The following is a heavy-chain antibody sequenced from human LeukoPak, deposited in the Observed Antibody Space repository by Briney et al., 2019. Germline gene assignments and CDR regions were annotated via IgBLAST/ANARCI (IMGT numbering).Heavy chain of an antibody. V-gene: IGHV4-39*07. CDR2: IYYSGST. Sequence: SETLPLTCTVSGGSISSYYWGWIRQPPGKGLEWIGSIYYSGSTYYNPSLKSRVTISVDTSKNQFSLKLSSVTAADTAVYYCARQHSYYYYMDVWGKGTTVTVSS. J-gene: IGHJ6*03. CDR3: ARQHSYYYYMDV. CDR1: GGSISSYY. D-gene: IGHD2-21*01.